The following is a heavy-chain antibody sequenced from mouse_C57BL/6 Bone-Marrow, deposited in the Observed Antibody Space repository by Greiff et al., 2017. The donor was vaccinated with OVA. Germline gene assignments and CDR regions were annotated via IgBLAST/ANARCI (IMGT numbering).Heavy chain of an antibody. V-gene: IGHV1-62-3*01. CDR3: TRFLFITTVVYFDY. D-gene: IGHD1-1*01. CDR2: IDPNSGGT. J-gene: IGHJ2*01. CDR1: GYTFTSYW. Sequence: QVQLQQPWAELVKPGASVKLSCKASGYTFTSYWMHWVKQRPGRGLEWIGRIDPNSGGTKYNEKFKSKATLTVDKPSSTAYMQLSSLTSEDSAVYYCTRFLFITTVVYFDYWGQGTTLTVSS.